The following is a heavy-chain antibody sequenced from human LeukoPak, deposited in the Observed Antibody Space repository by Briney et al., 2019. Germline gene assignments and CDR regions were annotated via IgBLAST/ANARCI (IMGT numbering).Heavy chain of an antibody. CDR1: GGSISSGSYY. D-gene: IGHD6-13*01. CDR2: IYTSGST. CDR3: ARDSSSWYGPRYYYYMDV. Sequence: PSETLSLTCTVSGGSISSGSYYWSWIRQPAGKGLEWIGRIYTSGSTNYNPSLKSRVTISVDTSKNQFPLKLSSVTAADTAVYYCARDSSSWYGPRYYYYMDVWGKGTTVTISS. J-gene: IGHJ6*03. V-gene: IGHV4-61*02.